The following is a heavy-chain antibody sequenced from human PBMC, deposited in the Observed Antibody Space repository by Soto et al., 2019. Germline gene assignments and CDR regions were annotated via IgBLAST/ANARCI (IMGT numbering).Heavy chain of an antibody. Sequence: PSETLSLTCAVYGGSFSGYYWSWIRQPPGKGLEWIGEINHSGSTNYNPSLKSRVTISVDTSKNQFSLKLSSVTAADTAVYYCAREVSYYDFWSGYGPRRYMDVWGKGTTVTVSS. CDR3: AREVSYYDFWSGYGPRRYMDV. V-gene: IGHV4-34*01. CDR2: INHSGST. CDR1: GGSFSGYY. D-gene: IGHD3-3*01. J-gene: IGHJ6*03.